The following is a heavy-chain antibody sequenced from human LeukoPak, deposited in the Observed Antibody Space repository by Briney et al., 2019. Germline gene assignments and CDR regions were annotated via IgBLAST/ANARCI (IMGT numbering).Heavy chain of an antibody. Sequence: SETLSLTCTVSGGSISSGGYYWSWIRQHPGKGLEWIGYIYYSGSTYYNPSLKSRVTISVDTSKNQFSPKLSSVTAADTAVYYCAAQRWLQFAIDYWGQGTLVTVSS. J-gene: IGHJ4*02. CDR2: IYYSGST. CDR1: GGSISSGGYY. D-gene: IGHD5-24*01. CDR3: AAQRWLQFAIDY. V-gene: IGHV4-31*03.